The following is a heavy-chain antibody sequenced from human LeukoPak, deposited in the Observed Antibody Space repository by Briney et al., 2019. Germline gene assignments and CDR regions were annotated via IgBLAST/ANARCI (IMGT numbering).Heavy chain of an antibody. V-gene: IGHV4-34*01. CDR2: INHSGST. CDR1: GGSFSGYY. CDR3: ARMVRIAYCGGDCYV. J-gene: IGHJ4*02. Sequence: SETLSLTCAVYGGSFSGYYWIWSRQPPGKGLEWIGEINHSGSTNYNPSLKSRVTISVDTSKNQFSLKLSSVTAADTAVYYCARMVRIAYCGGDCYVWGQGTLVTVSS. D-gene: IGHD2-21*02.